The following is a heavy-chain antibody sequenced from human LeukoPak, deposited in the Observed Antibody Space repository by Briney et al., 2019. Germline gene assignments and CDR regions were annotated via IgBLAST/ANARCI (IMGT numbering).Heavy chain of an antibody. D-gene: IGHD3-22*01. CDR2: IYYSGST. J-gene: IGHJ4*02. V-gene: IGHV4-31*02. CDR1: GFTFSSYA. CDR3: ARESADYYDSSGTTYYFDY. Sequence: LRLSCAASGFTFSSYAMSWIRQHPGKGLGWIGYIYYSGSTYYNPSLKSRVTISVDTSKNQFSLKLSSVTAADTAVYYCARESADYYDSSGTTYYFDYWGQGTLVTVSS.